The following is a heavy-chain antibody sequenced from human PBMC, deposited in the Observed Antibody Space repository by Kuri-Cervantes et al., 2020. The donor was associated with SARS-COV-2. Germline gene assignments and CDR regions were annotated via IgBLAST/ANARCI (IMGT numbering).Heavy chain of an antibody. CDR2: IYHSGST. CDR3: ARGTLLWFGDGGDY. J-gene: IGHJ4*02. V-gene: IGHV4-38-2*01. CDR1: GYSISSGYY. Sequence: SQTLSLTCAVSGYSISSGYYWGWIRQPPGKGLEWIGSIYHSGSTYYNPSLKSRVTISVDTSKNQFSLKLSSVTAADTAVYYCARGTLLWFGDGGDYWGQGTLVTVSS. D-gene: IGHD3-10*01.